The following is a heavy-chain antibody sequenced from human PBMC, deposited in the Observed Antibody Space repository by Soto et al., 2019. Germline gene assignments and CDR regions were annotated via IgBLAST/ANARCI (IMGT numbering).Heavy chain of an antibody. CDR3: ARSKLRLGQQLEGRYFDY. CDR1: GGTFSSYA. CDR2: IIPIFGTS. J-gene: IGHJ4*02. V-gene: IGHV1-69*01. Sequence: QVQLVQSGAEVKKPGSSVKVSCKASGGTFSSYAISWVRQAPGQGLEWMGGIIPIFGTSNYAQKFQGGVTITADESTSTAYMELGSLRSEDTAVYYCARSKLRLGQQLEGRYFDYWGQGTLVTVSS. D-gene: IGHD6-13*01.